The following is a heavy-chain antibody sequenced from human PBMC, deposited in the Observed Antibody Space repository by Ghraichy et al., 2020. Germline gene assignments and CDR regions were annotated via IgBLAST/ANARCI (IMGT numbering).Heavy chain of an antibody. J-gene: IGHJ4*02. V-gene: IGHV3-13*01. CDR2: ITTAGDT. Sequence: GGSLRLSCAASGFTFSSYDMHWVRQATGEGLEWVSAITTAGDTYYPGSVKGRFTIARDDAKNYLYLQMNSLRAGDTAVYYCARAKGSYGGKLYYFDYWGQGILVTVSS. D-gene: IGHD4-23*01. CDR3: ARAKGSYGGKLYYFDY. CDR1: GFTFSSYD.